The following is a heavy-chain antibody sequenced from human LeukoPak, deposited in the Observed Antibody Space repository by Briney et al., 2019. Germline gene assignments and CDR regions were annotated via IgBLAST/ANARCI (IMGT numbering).Heavy chain of an antibody. J-gene: IGHJ4*02. Sequence: ASETLSLTCAVSGGSISSSNWWSWVRQPPGKGLEWIGEIYHSGSTYYNASLQSRVTISIDTSKNQFSLRLNSVTAADTAMYYCAKSGGYGLIDCWGQGTLVTVSS. CDR1: GGSISSSNW. D-gene: IGHD1-26*01. CDR2: IYHSGST. V-gene: IGHV4-4*02. CDR3: AKSGGYGLIDC.